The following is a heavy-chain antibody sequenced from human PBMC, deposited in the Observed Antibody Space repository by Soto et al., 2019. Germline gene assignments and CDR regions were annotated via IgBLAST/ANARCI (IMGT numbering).Heavy chain of an antibody. V-gene: IGHV3-21*01. CDR3: ARDGSSWENFDY. CDR1: GFTFSSYS. J-gene: IGHJ4*02. Sequence: GESLKISCAAAGFTFSSYSMNWVRQAPGKGLEWVSSISSSSSYIYYADSVKGRFTISRDNAKNSLYLQMNSLRAEDTAVYYCARDGSSWENFDYWGQGTPVTVSS. CDR2: ISSSSSYI. D-gene: IGHD6-13*01.